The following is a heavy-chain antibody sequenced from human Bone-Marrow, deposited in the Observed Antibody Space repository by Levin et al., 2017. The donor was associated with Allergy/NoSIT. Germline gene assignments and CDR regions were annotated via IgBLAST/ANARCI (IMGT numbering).Heavy chain of an antibody. CDR2: IYWDDAE. Sequence: SGPTLVKPTQTLTLTCTVSGFSLSTSGVGVGWIRQPPGKALEWLAVIYWDDAERYNPPLKSRVSITKDTSKSQVVLTLTNMDPVDTGTYHCAQIMVRGLIITFWGQGTLVTVST. CDR3: AQIMVRGLIITF. CDR1: GFSLSTSGVG. J-gene: IGHJ4*02. V-gene: IGHV2-5*02. D-gene: IGHD3-10*01.